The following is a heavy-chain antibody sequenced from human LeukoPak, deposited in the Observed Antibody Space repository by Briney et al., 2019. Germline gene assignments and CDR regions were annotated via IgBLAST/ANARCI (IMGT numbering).Heavy chain of an antibody. D-gene: IGHD3-10*01. CDR1: GFTFSDFW. Sequence: GGSLRLSCAASGFTFSDFWMHWVRQVPGKGLVWVSRINSDGRSTTYADSVRGRFTISRDNARNTLFLQMDSLRDEDTAVYYCVRGGGSFDSWGQGTLVTVSS. V-gene: IGHV3-74*01. CDR3: VRGGGSFDS. J-gene: IGHJ4*02. CDR2: INSDGRST.